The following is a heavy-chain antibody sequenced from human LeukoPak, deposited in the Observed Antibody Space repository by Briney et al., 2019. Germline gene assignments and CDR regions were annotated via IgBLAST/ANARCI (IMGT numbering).Heavy chain of an antibody. CDR3: ARDWDYPYCFDY. Sequence: GASVKVSCKASGYTFTGYYIHWVRQAPGQGLEWMGWIIPNSGDTNYARKFQGRVTMTRDTSTNTAYMELTGLSSDDTAVYYCARDWDYPYCFDYWGQGTLVSVSS. CDR1: GYTFTGYY. V-gene: IGHV1-2*02. D-gene: IGHD4/OR15-4a*01. CDR2: IIPNSGDT. J-gene: IGHJ4*02.